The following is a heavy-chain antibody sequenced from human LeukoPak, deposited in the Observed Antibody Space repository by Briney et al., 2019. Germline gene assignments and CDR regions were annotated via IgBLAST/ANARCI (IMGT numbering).Heavy chain of an antibody. CDR2: TYYTGST. CDR1: GGSISSRSYY. CDR3: ARLGAAPGPPHYFYYGMDV. J-gene: IGHJ6*02. Sequence: KPSQTLSLTCSVSGGSISSRSYYWGWVRQPPGKGLEWIGSTYYTGSTYYNPSLRSRVSISGDTSKNQASLKVNSVTAADTAVYYCARLGAAPGPPHYFYYGMDVWGQGTAVTVS. D-gene: IGHD6-13*01. V-gene: IGHV4-39*01.